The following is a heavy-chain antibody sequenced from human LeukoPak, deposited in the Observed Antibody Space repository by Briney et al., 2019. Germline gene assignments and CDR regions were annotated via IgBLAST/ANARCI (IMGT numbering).Heavy chain of an antibody. CDR2: IIPFFGTA. Sequence: SVKVSCKASGYTFTSYGISWVRQAPGQGLEWMGGIIPFFGTANYARKFQDRVTITADESTRTAYMELSSLRSEDTAVYYCARDLRDYYYDTSGHFFYYYMDVWGKGTTVTISS. V-gene: IGHV1-69*13. D-gene: IGHD3-22*01. J-gene: IGHJ6*03. CDR3: ARDLRDYYYDTSGHFFYYYMDV. CDR1: GYTFTSYG.